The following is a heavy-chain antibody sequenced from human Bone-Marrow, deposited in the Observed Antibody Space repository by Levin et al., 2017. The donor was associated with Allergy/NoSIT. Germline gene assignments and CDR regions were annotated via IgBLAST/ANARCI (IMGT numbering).Heavy chain of an antibody. J-gene: IGHJ4*02. CDR2: ISGAFDST. V-gene: IGHV3-23*01. Sequence: PGGSLRLSCAASGFHFRHYAMSWVRQAPGKGLEWVAGISGAFDSTYYAASVKGRFTISRDNSNNTLYLQMSSLRAEDTAVYYCAKDASYTSRSYFDSWGQGTLVIVSS. CDR3: AKDASYTSRSYFDS. CDR1: GFHFRHYA. D-gene: IGHD1-26*01.